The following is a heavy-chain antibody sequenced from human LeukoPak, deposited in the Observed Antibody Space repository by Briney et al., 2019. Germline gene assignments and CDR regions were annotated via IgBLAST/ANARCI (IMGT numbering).Heavy chain of an antibody. CDR2: ISSSSSSI. CDR3: ARASRSGYDY. Sequence: PGGSLRLSCAASGFTFSSYAMSWVRQAPGKGLECVSYISSSSSSIYYADSVKGRFTISRDNAKNTLYLQMHSLRDEDTAVYYCARASRSGYDYWGQGTLVTVSS. V-gene: IGHV3-48*02. D-gene: IGHD3-22*01. J-gene: IGHJ4*02. CDR1: GFTFSSYA.